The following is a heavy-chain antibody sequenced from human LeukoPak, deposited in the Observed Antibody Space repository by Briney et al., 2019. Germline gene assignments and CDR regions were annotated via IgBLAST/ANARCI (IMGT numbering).Heavy chain of an antibody. Sequence: ASVKVSCKASGGTFSSYTISWVRQAPGQGLEWMGRIIPILGIANYAQKFQGRVTITADKSTSTAYMEPSSLRSEDTAVYYCARDGSSGGYYMDVWGKGTTVTVSS. CDR3: ARDGSSGGYYMDV. V-gene: IGHV1-69*04. D-gene: IGHD3-16*01. CDR2: IIPILGIA. J-gene: IGHJ6*03. CDR1: GGTFSSYT.